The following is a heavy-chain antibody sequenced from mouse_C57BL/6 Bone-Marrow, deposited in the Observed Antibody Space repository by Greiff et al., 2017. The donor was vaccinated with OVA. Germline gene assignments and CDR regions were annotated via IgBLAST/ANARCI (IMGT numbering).Heavy chain of an antibody. CDR3: SGTDYGGGDWYFDV. J-gene: IGHJ1*03. CDR2: ITPSNGGT. V-gene: IGHV1-53*01. CDR1: GYTFTSYW. Sequence: QVQLQQPGTELVKPGASVKLSCKASGYTFTSYWMHWVKQRPGQGLEWIGNITPSNGGTNYNEKFKSKATLTVDKSSSTAYMQLSSLTSEDSAVYYCSGTDYGGGDWYFDVWGTGTTVTVSS. D-gene: IGHD2-4*01.